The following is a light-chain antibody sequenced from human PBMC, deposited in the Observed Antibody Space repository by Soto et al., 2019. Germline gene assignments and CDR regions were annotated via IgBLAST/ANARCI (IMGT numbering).Light chain of an antibody. Sequence: DIQMTQSPSSLSASVGDRVTITCRASQSISSYLNWYQQKPGKAPKLLIYAAYSLQSGVQSRFSGSGSGTDFTLTIRSLQPEDFATYYCKQSYSTQRTFGQGTKVDIK. J-gene: IGKJ1*01. CDR2: AAY. CDR3: KQSYSTQRT. V-gene: IGKV1-39*01. CDR1: QSISSY.